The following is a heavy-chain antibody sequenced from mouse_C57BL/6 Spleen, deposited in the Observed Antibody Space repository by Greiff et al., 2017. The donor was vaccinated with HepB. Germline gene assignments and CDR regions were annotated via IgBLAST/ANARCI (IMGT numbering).Heavy chain of an antibody. CDR2: IYPGDGDT. Sequence: VQLQQSGAELVKPGASVKISCKASGYAFSSYWMNWVKQRPGKGLEWIGQIYPGDGDTNYNGKFKGKATLTADKSSSTAYMQLSSLTSEDSAVYLCARPNDYDGAWFAYWGQGTLVTVSA. D-gene: IGHD2-4*01. CDR1: GYAFSSYW. V-gene: IGHV1-80*01. J-gene: IGHJ3*01. CDR3: ARPNDYDGAWFAY.